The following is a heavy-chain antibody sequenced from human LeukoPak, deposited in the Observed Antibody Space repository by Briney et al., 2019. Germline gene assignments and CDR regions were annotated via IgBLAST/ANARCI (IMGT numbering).Heavy chain of an antibody. J-gene: IGHJ4*02. CDR1: GFTFTNYA. Sequence: PXGSLRLPCAASGFTFTNYAMHWVRQTPGKGLEWVALISSDGSKNIYADPVKGRFTVSRDNSKNTLYLQMNSLRAEDTAVYYCVKGLVQTTMSYSVDYWGQGALVTVSS. D-gene: IGHD1-1*01. CDR3: VKGLVQTTMSYSVDY. V-gene: IGHV3-30*18. CDR2: ISSDGSKN.